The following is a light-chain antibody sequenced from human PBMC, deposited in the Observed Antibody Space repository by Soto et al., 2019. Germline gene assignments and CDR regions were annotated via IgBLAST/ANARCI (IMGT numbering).Light chain of an antibody. CDR1: SSDVGGYNY. V-gene: IGLV2-14*01. Sequence: QSALTHPASVSGSPGQSITISCIGTSSDVGGYNYVSWYQQYQGKAPKLMIYDVSNRPSGVSNRFSGSKSGNTASLTISGLQAEDEADYYCSSYASSSTLLFGTGTKVTVL. CDR2: DVS. J-gene: IGLJ1*01. CDR3: SSYASSSTLL.